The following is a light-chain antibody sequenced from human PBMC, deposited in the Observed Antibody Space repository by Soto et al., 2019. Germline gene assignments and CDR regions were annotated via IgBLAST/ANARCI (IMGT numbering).Light chain of an antibody. V-gene: IGKV3-15*01. CDR3: QQYNNWPPWT. Sequence: DIVMTQSPATLSVSPGDRAILSCRASQLIGDNLAWYQQKSGQAPRLLIYGASTRGTSIPARFSGSRSGTEFTLTISGLQSDDVAIYYCQQYNNWPPWTFGQGTRVDIK. J-gene: IGKJ1*01. CDR2: GAS. CDR1: QLIGDN.